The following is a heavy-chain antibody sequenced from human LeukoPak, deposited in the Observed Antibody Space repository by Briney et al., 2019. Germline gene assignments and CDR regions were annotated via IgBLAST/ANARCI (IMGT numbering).Heavy chain of an antibody. D-gene: IGHD3-10*01. Sequence: GGSLRLSCAASGFALSIHWLTWVRQTPGKGLEWVAHINPDGSEKSYVDSARGRFTISRDNAKSSVYLQMNSLRVDDTAVYYCARGHFGLDVWGQGATVAVAS. J-gene: IGHJ6*02. CDR1: GFALSIHW. CDR2: INPDGSEK. V-gene: IGHV3-7*01. CDR3: ARGHFGLDV.